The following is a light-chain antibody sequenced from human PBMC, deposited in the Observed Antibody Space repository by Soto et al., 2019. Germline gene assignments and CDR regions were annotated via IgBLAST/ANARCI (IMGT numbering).Light chain of an antibody. V-gene: IGKV3-20*01. CDR1: QSVDSRY. CDR3: QQYGISPPTT. CDR2: GAS. J-gene: IGKJ5*01. Sequence: EIVLTQSPGTLSLSPGERATLSCRASQSVDSRYVAWYQQKPGQAPRLVIYGASSRATGIPDRFSGSGFGTDFTLTVSSLEPEDFAVYYCQQYGISPPTTFGHGTRLEIK.